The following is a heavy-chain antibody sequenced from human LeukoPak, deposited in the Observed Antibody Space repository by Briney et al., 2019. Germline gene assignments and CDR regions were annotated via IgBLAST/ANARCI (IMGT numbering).Heavy chain of an antibody. CDR1: GFIFSDYW. D-gene: IGHD3-10*01. CDR3: ATRESSMARSH. Sequence: GRSLRLSCAASGFIFSDYWMSWVRQVPGNGLEWVDNINEDGSAQDYVDYVRGGFSISRDNAKNSLYLQMNSMKVEDTAIYYCATRESSMARSHWGQGTLVTVSS. CDR2: INEDGSAQ. V-gene: IGHV3-7*01. J-gene: IGHJ4*02.